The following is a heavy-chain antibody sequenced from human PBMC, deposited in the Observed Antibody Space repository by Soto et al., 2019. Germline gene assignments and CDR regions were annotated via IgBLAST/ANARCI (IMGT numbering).Heavy chain of an antibody. J-gene: IGHJ6*02. V-gene: IGHV1-18*04. Sequence: QEQLVQSGGEVKKPGASVRVSCKASGYTFTKYGITWVRQAPGQGLEWMGWIGVYNGKTNYARKLQGRVIMTADTSASTAYMALRSLRSDDTAVYYCSRALYCTSPSCYNHFYYGMDIWGQGTTVSVSS. D-gene: IGHD2-2*02. CDR2: IGVYNGKT. CDR3: SRALYCTSPSCYNHFYYGMDI. CDR1: GYTFTKYG.